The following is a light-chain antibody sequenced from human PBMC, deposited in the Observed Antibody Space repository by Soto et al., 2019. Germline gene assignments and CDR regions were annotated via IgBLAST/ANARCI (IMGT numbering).Light chain of an antibody. CDR3: QQYENLPT. CDR2: DAS. V-gene: IGKV1-33*01. J-gene: IGKJ5*01. Sequence: DIKMTQSPSSLSASVGDRVTITCQASQNINNYLNWYQQKPGRAPKLLIYDASNLEAGVPSRLRGSGSGTDFTFTISRLHPEDTATYYCQQYENLPTFGQGTRLEIK. CDR1: QNINNY.